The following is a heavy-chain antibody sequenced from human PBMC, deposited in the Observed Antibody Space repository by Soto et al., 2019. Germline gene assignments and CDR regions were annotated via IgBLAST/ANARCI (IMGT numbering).Heavy chain of an antibody. CDR3: ARYRDRVYYYDSSGSVAGAFGM. D-gene: IGHD3-22*01. CDR1: GYTFTGYY. CDR2: INPNSGGR. Sequence: GASVKVSCKASGYTFTGYYMHWVRQAPGQGLEWMGWINPNSGGRMYEQKFQGWVTMTRDTSISTAYMGLSRLRSDDTALYYCARYRDRVYYYDSSGSVAGAFGMWGKGTM. J-gene: IGHJ3*02. V-gene: IGHV1-2*04.